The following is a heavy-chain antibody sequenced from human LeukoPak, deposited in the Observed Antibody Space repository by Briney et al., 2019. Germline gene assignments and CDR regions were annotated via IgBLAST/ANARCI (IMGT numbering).Heavy chain of an antibody. CDR1: GGSISSSSYY. J-gene: IGHJ4*02. D-gene: IGHD3-22*01. Sequence: SETLSLTCTVSGGSISSSSYYWGWIRQPPGTGLEWIGSIYYSGSTYYNPSLKSRVTISVDTSKNNFSLTLNSVTAADTAVYYCARSLDYYDSSGQNYWGQGIPVTVSS. V-gene: IGHV4-39*02. CDR2: IYYSGST. CDR3: ARSLDYYDSSGQNY.